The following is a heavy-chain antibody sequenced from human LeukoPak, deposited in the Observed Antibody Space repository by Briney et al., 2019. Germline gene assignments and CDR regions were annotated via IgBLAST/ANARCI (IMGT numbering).Heavy chain of an antibody. CDR1: GFTVSSSY. D-gene: IGHD2-8*01. V-gene: IGHV3-66*01. J-gene: IGHJ4*02. CDR3: ARVAYPNYFDY. Sequence: PGGSLRLSCAASGFTVSSSYMSWVRQAPGKGLEWVSVIYSGDNTYYADSVRGRFTISRDNSKNTLYFQMNSLRAEDTAVYYCARVAYPNYFDYWGQEVLVTVSS. CDR2: IYSGDNT.